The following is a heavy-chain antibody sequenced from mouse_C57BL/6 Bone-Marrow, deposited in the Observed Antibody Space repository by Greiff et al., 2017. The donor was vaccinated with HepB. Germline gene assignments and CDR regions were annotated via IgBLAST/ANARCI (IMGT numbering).Heavy chain of an antibody. CDR3: ARSDYDLYYFDY. V-gene: IGHV1-81*01. CDR1: GYTFTSYG. D-gene: IGHD2-4*01. CDR2: IYPRSGNT. Sequence: VQLQQSGAELARPGASVKLSCTASGYTFTSYGISWVKQRTGQGLEWIGEIYPRSGNTYYNEKFKGKATLTADKSSSTAYMELRSLTSEDSAVYFCARSDYDLYYFDYWGQGTTLTVSS. J-gene: IGHJ2*01.